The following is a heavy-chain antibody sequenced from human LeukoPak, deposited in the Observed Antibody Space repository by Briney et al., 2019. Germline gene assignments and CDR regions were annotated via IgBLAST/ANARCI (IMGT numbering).Heavy chain of an antibody. CDR3: ARADGPLRTFDY. CDR1: GGSLSGYY. Sequence: SETLSLTCAVYGGSLSGYYWSWIRQPPGKGLEWIGEINHSGSTNYNPSLKSRVTISVDASKNQFSLKLSSVTAADTAVYYCARADGPLRTFDYWGQGTLVTVSS. CDR2: INHSGST. V-gene: IGHV4-34*01. J-gene: IGHJ4*02. D-gene: IGHD3/OR15-3a*01.